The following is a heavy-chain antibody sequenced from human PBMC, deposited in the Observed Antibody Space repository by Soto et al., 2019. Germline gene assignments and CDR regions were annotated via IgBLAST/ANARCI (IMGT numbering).Heavy chain of an antibody. CDR2: MNPNSGNT. CDR3: ARGWCSSTSCYFNSYYYMDV. Sequence: ASVKVSCKASGYTFTSYDINWVRQATGQGLEWMGWMNPNSGNTGYAQKFQGRVTMTRNTSISTAYMELSGLRSEDTAVYYCARGWCSSTSCYFNSYYYMDVWGKGTTVTVSS. D-gene: IGHD2-2*01. V-gene: IGHV1-8*01. J-gene: IGHJ6*03. CDR1: GYTFTSYD.